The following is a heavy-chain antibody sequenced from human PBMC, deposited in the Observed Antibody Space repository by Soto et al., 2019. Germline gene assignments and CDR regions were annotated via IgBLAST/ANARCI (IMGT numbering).Heavy chain of an antibody. J-gene: IGHJ6*02. Sequence: KHSETLYLTCAVSIGSISSYYWSWIRQPPGKGLEWIGYIYYSGSTNYNPSLKSRVTILVDMSKNQFSLKLRSVTAADTAVYYCARLKPSDWDYYYGMDVWGQGTTVTVSS. CDR1: IGSISSYY. D-gene: IGHD3-9*01. CDR2: IYYSGST. V-gene: IGHV4-59*01. CDR3: ARLKPSDWDYYYGMDV.